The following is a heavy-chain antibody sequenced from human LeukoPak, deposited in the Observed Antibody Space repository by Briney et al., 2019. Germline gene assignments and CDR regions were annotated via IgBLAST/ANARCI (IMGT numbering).Heavy chain of an antibody. D-gene: IGHD3-3*01. Sequence: SETLSLTCTVSGGSISSGSYYWSWIRQPAGKGLEWIGRIYTSGSTNYNPSLKSRVTISVDTSKNQFSLKLSSVTAADTAVYYCARDTYYDFWSGYSPDYYMDVWGKGTTVTVSS. CDR2: IYTSGST. V-gene: IGHV4-61*02. CDR1: GGSISSGSYY. J-gene: IGHJ6*03. CDR3: ARDTYYDFWSGYSPDYYMDV.